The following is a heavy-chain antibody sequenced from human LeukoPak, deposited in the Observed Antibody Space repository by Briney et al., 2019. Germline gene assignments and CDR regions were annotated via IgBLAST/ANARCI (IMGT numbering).Heavy chain of an antibody. CDR1: ELPVGKYA. D-gene: IGHD1-26*01. CDR2: ISGSTGST. Sequence: PGGSLTLSRPSAELPVGKYAMYWGRQAPEKGLEWVSLISGSTGSTYYADSVKGRFSISRDNSKNTVYLQMNSLRVEDTAVYYCAKGPVSAIVGATTLDYWGQGTLVTVSS. V-gene: IGHV3-23*01. J-gene: IGHJ4*02. CDR3: AKGPVSAIVGATTLDY.